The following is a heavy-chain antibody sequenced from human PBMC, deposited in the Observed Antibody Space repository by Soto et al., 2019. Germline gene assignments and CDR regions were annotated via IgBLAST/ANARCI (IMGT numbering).Heavy chain of an antibody. Sequence: SVKVSCKASGGTFSSYTISWVRQAPGQGLEWMGRIIPILGIANYAQKFQGRVTITADKSTSTAYMELSSLRSEDTAVYYCARVRRITGTTTPPYFDYWGQGTLVTVSS. V-gene: IGHV1-69*02. CDR1: GGTFSSYT. CDR3: ARVRRITGTTTPPYFDY. J-gene: IGHJ4*02. CDR2: IIPILGIA. D-gene: IGHD1-7*01.